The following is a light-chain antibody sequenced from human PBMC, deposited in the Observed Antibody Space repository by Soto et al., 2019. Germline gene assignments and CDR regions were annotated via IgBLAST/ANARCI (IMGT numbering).Light chain of an antibody. CDR1: QTVTTY. J-gene: IGKJ4*01. CDR2: SAS. CDR3: QQRDSWPLT. Sequence: SVLTQSPAILSLXPGESATLSXRTNQTVTTYLAWYQHKTGQAPRLLIYSASKRATGIPARFSGSGSGTDFTLTISSLEPEDFAFYYCQQRDSWPLTFGGGTKVDI. V-gene: IGKV3-11*01.